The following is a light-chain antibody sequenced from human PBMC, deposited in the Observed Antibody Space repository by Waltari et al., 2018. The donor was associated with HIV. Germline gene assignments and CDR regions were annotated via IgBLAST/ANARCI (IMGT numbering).Light chain of an antibody. J-gene: IGLJ3*02. CDR2: EVN. V-gene: IGLV2-8*01. CDR3: NSYAGSNNWV. Sequence: QSALTLPPSASGSPGQSVTISCTGTSSDVGVSNSVSWYQQHPGKAPKLMIYEVNKRPSGVPDRCSGSKSANTASLTVSGLQADDEADYYCNSYAGSNNWVFGGGTKLTVL. CDR1: SSDVGVSNS.